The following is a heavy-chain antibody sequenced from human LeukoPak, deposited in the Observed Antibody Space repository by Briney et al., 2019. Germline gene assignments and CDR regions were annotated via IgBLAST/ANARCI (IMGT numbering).Heavy chain of an antibody. CDR3: ARGRTVVPAAILRALSGYQYFQH. V-gene: IGHV4-31*03. Sequence: SETLSLTCTVSSGSISRGNYYWSWIRQHPGKGLEWIGYIYYSGNTYYNPSLKSRVTISIDTSKNQFSLKLSSVTAADTAVYYCARGRTVVPAAILRALSGYQYFQHCGQGTLVTVSS. J-gene: IGHJ1*01. D-gene: IGHD2-2*02. CDR1: SGSISRGNYY. CDR2: IYYSGNT.